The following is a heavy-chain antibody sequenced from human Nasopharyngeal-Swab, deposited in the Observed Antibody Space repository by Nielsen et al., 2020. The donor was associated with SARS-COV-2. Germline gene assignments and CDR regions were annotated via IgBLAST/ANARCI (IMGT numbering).Heavy chain of an antibody. CDR2: IKQDGSEK. CDR3: ARDGAFSSYYGPPFYYYYGVDV. CDR1: GFTFSSYW. J-gene: IGHJ6*02. Sequence: GGSLRLSCAASGFTFSSYWMSWVRQAPGKGLEWVANIKQDGSEKYYVDSVKGRFTISRDNAKNSLYLQMNSLRAEDTAVYYCARDGAFSSYYGPPFYYYYGVDVWGQGTTVTVSS. D-gene: IGHD4-17*01. V-gene: IGHV3-7*01.